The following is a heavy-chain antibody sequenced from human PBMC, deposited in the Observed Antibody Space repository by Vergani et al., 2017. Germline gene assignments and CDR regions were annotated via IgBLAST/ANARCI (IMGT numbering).Heavy chain of an antibody. V-gene: IGHV4-59*01. CDR3: ARDRTERITMVRGVRNYYYGMDV. D-gene: IGHD3-10*01. Sequence: QVQLQESGPGLVKPSETLSLTCTVSGGSISSYYWSWIRQPPGKGLEWIGYISYSGSTNYNPSLKSRVTISVDTSKNQFSLKLSSVTAADTAVYYCARDRTERITMVRGVRNYYYGMDVWGQGTTVTVSS. CDR2: ISYSGST. CDR1: GGSISSYY. J-gene: IGHJ6*02.